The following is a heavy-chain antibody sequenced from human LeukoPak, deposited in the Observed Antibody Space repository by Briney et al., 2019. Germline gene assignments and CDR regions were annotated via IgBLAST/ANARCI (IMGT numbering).Heavy chain of an antibody. V-gene: IGHV1-46*01. D-gene: IGHD3-22*01. CDR2: INPSGGST. J-gene: IGHJ1*01. CDR1: GYTFTSYY. CDR3: ARGYYDSSDYEYFQH. Sequence: GASVKVSCKASGYTFTSYYMHWVRQAPGQGLEWMGIINPSGGSTSYAQKFQGRVTMTRDTSIITAHMELSRLRSDDTAVYFCARGYYDSSDYEYFQHWGQGTLVTVSS.